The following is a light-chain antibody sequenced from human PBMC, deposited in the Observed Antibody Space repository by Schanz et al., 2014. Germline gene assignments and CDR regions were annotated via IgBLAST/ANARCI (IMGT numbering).Light chain of an antibody. V-gene: IGLV2-11*01. CDR3: SSYAGSYTWV. J-gene: IGLJ3*02. CDR2: DVS. CDR1: SSDVGGHTY. Sequence: QSALTQPRSVSASPGKSITISCTGTSSDVGGHTYVSWYQHHPGKAPKLILYDVSERPSGVPDRFSGSKSGNTASLTISGLQAEDEADYHCSSYAGSYTWVFGGGTQLTVL.